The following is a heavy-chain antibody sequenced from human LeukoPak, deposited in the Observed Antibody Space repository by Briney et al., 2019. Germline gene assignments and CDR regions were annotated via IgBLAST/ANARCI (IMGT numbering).Heavy chain of an antibody. CDR1: GFTFSSYA. V-gene: IGHV3-23*01. J-gene: IGHJ4*02. CDR3: AKPGITMMVVLMNYFDY. Sequence: GGSLRLSCAASGFTFSSYAMSWVRQTPGRGLEWVSSITATGSTAYYADSVKGRFVISRDNSENTLYLQMNSLRAEDTAVYYCAKPGITMMVVLMNYFDYWGQGSLVTVSA. CDR2: ITATGSTA. D-gene: IGHD3-22*01.